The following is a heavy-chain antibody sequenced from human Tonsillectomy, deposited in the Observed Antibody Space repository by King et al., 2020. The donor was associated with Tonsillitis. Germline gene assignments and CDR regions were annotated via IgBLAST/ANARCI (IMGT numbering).Heavy chain of an antibody. CDR1: GGSISSHY. CDR2: IYYSGST. D-gene: IGHD3-22*01. Sequence: QLQESGPGLVKPSETLSLTCTVSGGSISSHYWSWIRQPPGKGLEWIGYIYYSGSTKYNPSLKSRVTISVDTSKNQFSLKLISVTAADPAVYYCARAISYYDSSGYYTGWFDPWGQGTLVTVSS. V-gene: IGHV4-59*11. J-gene: IGHJ5*02. CDR3: ARAISYYDSSGYYTGWFDP.